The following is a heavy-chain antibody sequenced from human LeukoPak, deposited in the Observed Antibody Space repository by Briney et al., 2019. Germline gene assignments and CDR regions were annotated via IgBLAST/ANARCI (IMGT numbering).Heavy chain of an antibody. Sequence: SETLSLTCTVSGGSTSNYYWSWIRQPAGKGLEWIGRVYSSGSTNYNPSLTGRVTMSVDTSKNQFSLNLSSVTAADTAVYFCARGDGDYRGYFDSWGRGTLVSVSS. CDR1: GGSTSNYY. J-gene: IGHJ4*02. CDR3: ARGDGDYRGYFDS. D-gene: IGHD4-17*01. CDR2: VYSSGST. V-gene: IGHV4-4*07.